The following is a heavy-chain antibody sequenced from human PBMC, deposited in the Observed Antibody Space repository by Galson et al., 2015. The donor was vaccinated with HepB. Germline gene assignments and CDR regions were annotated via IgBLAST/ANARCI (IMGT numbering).Heavy chain of an antibody. CDR1: GFTFSDYY. CDR2: ISSSSSYT. D-gene: IGHD6-19*01. V-gene: IGHV3-11*06. CDR3: ARAGGAREAVAGYYYYYGMDA. J-gene: IGHJ6*02. Sequence: SLRLSCAASGFTFSDYYMSWIRQAPGKGLEWVSYISSSSSYTNYADSVKGRFTISRDNAKNSLYLQMNSLRAEDTAVYYCARAGGAREAVAGYYYYYGMDAWGQGTTVTVSS.